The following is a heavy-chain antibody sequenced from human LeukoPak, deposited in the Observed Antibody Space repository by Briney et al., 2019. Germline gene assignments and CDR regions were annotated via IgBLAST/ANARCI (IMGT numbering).Heavy chain of an antibody. CDR2: ISDSGGST. D-gene: IGHD3-22*01. CDR3: ATTLGDYYDSSGVSFDAFDM. V-gene: IGHV3-23*01. Sequence: PGGSLRLSCAASGFTFSSSDMNWVRQAPGKGLDWVSAISDSGGSTYYADSVKGRFTISRDNSKNTLYLQMNSLRAEDTAVYYCATTLGDYYDSSGVSFDAFDMWGQGTMVTVSS. CDR1: GFTFSSSD. J-gene: IGHJ3*02.